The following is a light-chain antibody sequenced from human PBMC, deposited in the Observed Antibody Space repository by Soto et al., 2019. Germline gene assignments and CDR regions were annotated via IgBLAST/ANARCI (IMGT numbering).Light chain of an antibody. CDR2: GAS. V-gene: IGKV3-15*01. J-gene: IGKJ1*01. CDR1: QSVRSN. CDR3: QQYNNWPRT. Sequence: EIVMTQSQATLSVSPGEKATLSCRASQSVRSNLAWYQQKPGQAPRLLIYGASTRATGIPARFSGSGSGTEFTLTISSLQSEDFAVYYCQQYNNWPRTFGQGTKVEIK.